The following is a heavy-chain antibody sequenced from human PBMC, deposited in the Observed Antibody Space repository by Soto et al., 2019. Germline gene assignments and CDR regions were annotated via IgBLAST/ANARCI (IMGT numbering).Heavy chain of an antibody. Sequence: QVQLVESGGGVVQPGRSLRLSCAASGFTFSSYGMHWVRQAPGKGLEWVAVISYDGSNKYYADSVKGRFTISRDNSKNTRYLQRNSRRAEDTAVYYCAPWFGAFDYWGQGTLVTVSS. CDR3: APWFGAFDY. CDR2: ISYDGSNK. V-gene: IGHV3-30*03. J-gene: IGHJ4*02. D-gene: IGHD3-10*01. CDR1: GFTFSSYG.